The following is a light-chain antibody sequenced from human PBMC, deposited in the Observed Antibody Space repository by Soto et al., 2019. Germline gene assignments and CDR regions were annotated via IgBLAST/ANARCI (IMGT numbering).Light chain of an antibody. CDR2: AAS. CDR1: EAIRSA. CDR3: LLDFRYFWA. J-gene: IGKJ1*01. V-gene: IGKV1-6*01. Sequence: AIQLTQSPSSLSASVGDRVTITCQASEAIRSALGWYQQKPGKVPKLLIYAASILQSGVPSRFSGRGSGTDFTLTSSSLQPEDFATYYCLLDFRYFWAFGQGTKVDIK.